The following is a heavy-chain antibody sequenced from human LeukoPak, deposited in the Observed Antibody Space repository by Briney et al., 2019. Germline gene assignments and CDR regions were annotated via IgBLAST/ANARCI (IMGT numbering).Heavy chain of an antibody. D-gene: IGHD6-19*01. CDR1: GGSITGYY. V-gene: IGHV4-59*08. CDR3: ARHIPVSYDAFDL. Sequence: SETLSLTCTVSGGSITGYYWSWIRQPPGKGLEWIAYVYFTGRTLYNPSLESRVTISVDTSKTQFSLRLTSVTAADTAVYYCARHIPVSYDAFDLWGRGTTVTVSS. J-gene: IGHJ3*01. CDR2: VYFTGRT.